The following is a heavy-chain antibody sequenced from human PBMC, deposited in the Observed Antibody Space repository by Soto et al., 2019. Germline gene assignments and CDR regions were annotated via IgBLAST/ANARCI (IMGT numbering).Heavy chain of an antibody. CDR1: GYSFISYW. CDR3: ARLSFYGDYSYGMDV. Sequence: GESLKISCKGSGYSFISYWIGWVRQMPGKGLEWMGIIYPGDSDTRYSPSFQGQVTISADKSISTAYLQWSSLKASDTAMYYCARLSFYGDYSYGMDVWGQGTTVTVSS. J-gene: IGHJ6*02. D-gene: IGHD4-17*01. V-gene: IGHV5-51*01. CDR2: IYPGDSDT.